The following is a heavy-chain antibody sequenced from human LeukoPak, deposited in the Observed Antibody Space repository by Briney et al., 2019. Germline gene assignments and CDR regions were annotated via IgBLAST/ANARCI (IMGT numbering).Heavy chain of an antibody. D-gene: IGHD2-21*01. Sequence: GGSLRLSCAASGFSFGDNAMNWVRQAPGKGLEWISYISASSAKIDYGDAVKGRFTISRDNSKNTLYLQMNNLRAEDTAVYYCARRGEPPNYFDHWGQGTLVTVSS. CDR1: GFSFGDNA. CDR2: ISASSAKI. J-gene: IGHJ4*02. CDR3: ARRGEPPNYFDH. V-gene: IGHV3-48*01.